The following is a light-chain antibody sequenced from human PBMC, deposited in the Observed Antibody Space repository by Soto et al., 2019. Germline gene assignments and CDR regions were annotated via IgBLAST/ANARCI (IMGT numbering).Light chain of an antibody. Sequence: VMTQAPATLLVPQGQRATLSCRASQSVSIDLAWYQQTPGQAPRLLIYGASTRATGIPVRFSGSASGTEFTLTISSLQSEDFTVYYCQQYNKWPLTFGQGTKVDIK. CDR1: QSVSID. V-gene: IGKV3-15*01. CDR2: GAS. J-gene: IGKJ1*01. CDR3: QQYNKWPLT.